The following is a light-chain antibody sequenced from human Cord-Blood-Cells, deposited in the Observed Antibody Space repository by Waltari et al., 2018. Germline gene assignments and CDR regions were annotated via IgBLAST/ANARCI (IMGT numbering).Light chain of an antibody. CDR2: GAS. CDR3: QQYGSSPFT. V-gene: IGKV3-20*01. J-gene: IGKJ3*01. CDR1: QSVRSSY. Sequence: EIVLTQSPGTLSLSPGERAPLPCRASQSVRSSYLAWYQQKPGQAPRLLIYGASSRATGIPDRFSGSGSGTDFTLTISRLEPEDFAVYYCQQYGSSPFTFGPGTKVDIK.